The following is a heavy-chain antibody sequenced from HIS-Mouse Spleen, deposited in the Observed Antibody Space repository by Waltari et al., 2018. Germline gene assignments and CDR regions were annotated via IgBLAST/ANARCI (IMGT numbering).Heavy chain of an antibody. CDR3: AREIPYSSSWYDWYFDL. V-gene: IGHV4-39*07. D-gene: IGHD6-13*01. CDR2: IYYSGST. J-gene: IGHJ2*01. Sequence: QLQLQESGPGLVKPSETLSLTCTVSGGSISSSSYYWGWIRQPPGKGLEWIVSIYYSGSTYYNPCLKSRVTISVDTSKNQFSLKLSSVTAADTAVYYCAREIPYSSSWYDWYFDLWGRGTLVTVSS. CDR1: GGSISSSSYY.